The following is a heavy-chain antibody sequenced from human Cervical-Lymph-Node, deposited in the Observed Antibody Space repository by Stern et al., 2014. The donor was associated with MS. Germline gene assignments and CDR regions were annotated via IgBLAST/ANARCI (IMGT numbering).Heavy chain of an antibody. J-gene: IGHJ4*02. V-gene: IGHV5-51*03. CDR1: GYSFATYW. D-gene: IGHD2-8*01. Sequence: DQLVQSGAEVKKPGESLKISCKGSGYSFATYWIGWVRQMPGKGLEWMAIIYPGDSEIRYSPSFQGRVTISLDKSITTAYLQWSSLKASDTAMYYCARPVGNGYFDFWGQGTLVTVSP. CDR3: ARPVGNGYFDF. CDR2: IYPGDSEI.